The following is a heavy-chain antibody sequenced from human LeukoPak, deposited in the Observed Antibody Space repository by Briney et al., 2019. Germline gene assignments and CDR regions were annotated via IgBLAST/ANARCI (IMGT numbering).Heavy chain of an antibody. V-gene: IGHV3-7*01. J-gene: IGHJ1*01. CDR1: GFRFNRFG. Sequence: GGSLGLSFVVSGFRFNRFGLTWVGQPPGKGLEWVAHINPDGRDTYYVDSVKGRFTISRDNAQNSMYLQMNSLRVEDTAVYYCTSWGDTTAEYFQRWGQGTLVTVSS. D-gene: IGHD2-21*02. CDR2: INPDGRDT. CDR3: TSWGDTTAEYFQR.